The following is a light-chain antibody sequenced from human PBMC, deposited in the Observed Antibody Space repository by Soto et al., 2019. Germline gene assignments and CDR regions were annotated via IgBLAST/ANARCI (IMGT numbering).Light chain of an antibody. CDR3: SSYAGTNNLV. CDR2: EVS. J-gene: IGLJ3*02. Sequence: QSALTQPPSASGSPGQSVTISCTGTSSDVGGYNYVSWYQQYPGKAPKIMIYEVSERPSGVPVRFSGSKSGNTASLTVSGLQAEDEVDYYCSSYAGTNNLVFGGGTKLTVL. V-gene: IGLV2-8*01. CDR1: SSDVGGYNY.